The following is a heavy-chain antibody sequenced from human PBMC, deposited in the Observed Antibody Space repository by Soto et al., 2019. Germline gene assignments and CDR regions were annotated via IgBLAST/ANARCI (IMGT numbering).Heavy chain of an antibody. CDR1: GDSISNSRFY. CDR3: ARALFDSSDYTTNWFDP. Sequence: SETLSLTCSVSGDSISNSRFYWAWIRQPPGEGLEWIGSIYHTGNAYYNPSLKSRVTISVDTSKNQFSLKLTSVTAADAALYYCARALFDSSDYTTNWFDPWGQGTLVTVSS. J-gene: IGHJ5*02. D-gene: IGHD3-22*01. CDR2: IYHTGNA. V-gene: IGHV4-39*01.